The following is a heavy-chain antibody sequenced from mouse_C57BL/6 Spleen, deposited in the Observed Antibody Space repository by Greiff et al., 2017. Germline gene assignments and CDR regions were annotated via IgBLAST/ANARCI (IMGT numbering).Heavy chain of an antibody. CDR3: ARHYGNSYAMDY. CDR1: GYAFSSYW. CDR2: IYPGDGDT. V-gene: IGHV1-80*01. D-gene: IGHD2-1*01. Sequence: VQLQESGAELVKPGASVKISCKASGYAFSSYWMNWVKQRPGKGLEWIGQIYPGDGDTNYNGKFKGKATLTADKSSSTAFMQLSSLTSEDSAVYICARHYGNSYAMDYWGQGTSVTVSS. J-gene: IGHJ4*01.